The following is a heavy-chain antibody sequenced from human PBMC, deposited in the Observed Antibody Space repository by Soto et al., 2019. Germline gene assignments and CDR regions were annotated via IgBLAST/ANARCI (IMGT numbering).Heavy chain of an antibody. V-gene: IGHV3-48*02. CDR3: ARVWYDYGDDDC. CDR1: GFTFSTYN. J-gene: IGHJ4*02. D-gene: IGHD4-17*01. Sequence: QPGGSLRLSCAASGFTFSTYNMNWVRQAPGKGLEWVSYISSSSSTIHYADSVKGRFTISRDDAKKSLYLQMNRLRDEDTAVYYCARVWYDYGDDDCWGQGTLVTVSS. CDR2: ISSSSSTI.